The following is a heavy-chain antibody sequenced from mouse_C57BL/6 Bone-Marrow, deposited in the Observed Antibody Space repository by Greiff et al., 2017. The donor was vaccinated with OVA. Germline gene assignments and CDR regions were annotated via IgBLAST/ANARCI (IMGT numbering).Heavy chain of an antibody. J-gene: IGHJ1*03. V-gene: IGHV7-3*01. D-gene: IGHD1-1*01. CDR3: ARGIYYYCSRYFDV. CDR2: IRNKANGYTT. Sequence: EVQRVESGGGLVQPGGSLSLSCAASGFTFTDYYMSWVRQPPGKALEWLGFIRNKANGYTTEYSASVKGRFTISRDNSQSILYLQMNALRAEDSATYYCARGIYYYCSRYFDVWGTGTTVTVSS. CDR1: GFTFTDYY.